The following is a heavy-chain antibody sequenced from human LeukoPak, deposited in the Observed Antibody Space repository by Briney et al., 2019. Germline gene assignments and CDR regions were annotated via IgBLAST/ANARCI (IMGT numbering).Heavy chain of an antibody. CDR1: GYTFTSYY. CDR3: ARDLRRDVYNRDWYFDL. Sequence: ASVKVSCKASGYTFTSYYIHWVRQAPGQGLEWMGMINPSGGSTTYAQKFQGRVTLTRDTSTSTVSLEVSSLRSEDTAVYFCARDLRRDVYNRDWYFDLWGRGTLVTVS. V-gene: IGHV1-46*01. CDR2: INPSGGST. J-gene: IGHJ2*01. D-gene: IGHD5-24*01.